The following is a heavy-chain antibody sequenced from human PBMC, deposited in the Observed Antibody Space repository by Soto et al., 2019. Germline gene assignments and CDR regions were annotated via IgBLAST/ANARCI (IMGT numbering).Heavy chain of an antibody. CDR3: ARSGDYYYYYGMKV. Sequence: SETLSLTCTVSGDSVGSSSYYWSWIRQPPGKGLEWIGYIYYSGSTNYNPSLKSRVTISVDTSKNQFSLKLSSVTAADTAVYYWARSGDYYYYYGMKVLRQGTTVIVSS. CDR2: IYYSGST. CDR1: GDSVGSSSYY. V-gene: IGHV4-61*01. D-gene: IGHD4-17*01. J-gene: IGHJ6*02.